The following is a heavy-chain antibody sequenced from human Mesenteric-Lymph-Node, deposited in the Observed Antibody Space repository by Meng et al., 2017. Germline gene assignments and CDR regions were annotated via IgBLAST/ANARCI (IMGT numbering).Heavy chain of an antibody. CDR3: ARGGYYQSGAYYNGWFDP. J-gene: IGHJ5*02. CDR2: IYPSVST. CDR1: GGSISSYY. Sequence: SETLSLTCSVSGGSISSYYWSWIRQPAGKGLERNGRIYPSVSTNYNPPPTPPESRITMSVDTSKNQFSLKLSSVAAADTAVYCCARGGYYQSGAYYNGWFDPWGRGTLVTVSS. D-gene: IGHD3-10*01. V-gene: IGHV4-4*07.